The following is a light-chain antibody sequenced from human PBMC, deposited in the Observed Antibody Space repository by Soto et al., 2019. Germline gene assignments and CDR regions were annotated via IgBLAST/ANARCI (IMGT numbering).Light chain of an antibody. V-gene: IGKV2-28*01. CDR1: QSLLHSNGYNY. CDR3: MQALQTPYT. Sequence: DIVMTQSPLSLPVTPGEPASISCRSSQSLLHSNGYNYLDWYLQKPGQSPQLLIYLGSNRASGVPDRFSGSGSGTDFTLKINRVEAEEVGVYYCMQALQTPYTFGQGTKLEIK. J-gene: IGKJ2*01. CDR2: LGS.